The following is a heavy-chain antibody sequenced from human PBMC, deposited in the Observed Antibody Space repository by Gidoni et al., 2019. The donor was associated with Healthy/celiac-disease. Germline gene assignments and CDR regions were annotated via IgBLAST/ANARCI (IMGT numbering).Heavy chain of an antibody. CDR3: TTVRWAGYFDY. CDR2: IKSKTDGGKT. V-gene: IGHV3-15*01. J-gene: IGHJ4*02. Sequence: EVQLVESGGGLVKPGVSLRLSCAASGFTFSNAWMSWVRQAPGKGLEWVGRIKSKTDGGKTDYAAPVKGRFTISRDDSKNTLYLQMNSLKTEDTAVYYCTTVRWAGYFDYWGQGTLVTVSS. CDR1: GFTFSNAW. D-gene: IGHD1-26*01.